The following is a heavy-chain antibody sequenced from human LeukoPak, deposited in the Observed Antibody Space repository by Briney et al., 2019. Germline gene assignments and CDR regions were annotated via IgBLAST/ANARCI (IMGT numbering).Heavy chain of an antibody. CDR3: AKPCRSGLSLFDAFDI. CDR2: NSGSGDST. Sequence: GGSLRLSCAASGFTFSSYAMSWVRQAPGKGLEWVSANSGSGDSTYYADSAKGRFTISRDNSRNTLYLQMNDLRAEDTAVYYCAKPCRSGLSLFDAFDIWGQGTMVTVSS. CDR1: GFTFSSYA. D-gene: IGHD6-19*01. V-gene: IGHV3-23*01. J-gene: IGHJ3*02.